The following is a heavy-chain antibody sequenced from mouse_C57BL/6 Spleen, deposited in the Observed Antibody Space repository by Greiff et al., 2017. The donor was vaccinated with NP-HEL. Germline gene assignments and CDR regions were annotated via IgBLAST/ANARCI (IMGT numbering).Heavy chain of an antibody. CDR1: GYTFTSYW. V-gene: IGHV1-72*01. Sequence: QVQLQQPGAELVKPGASVKLSCKASGYTFTSYWMHWVKQRPGRGLEWIGRIDPNSGGTKYNEKFKSKATLTVDKPSSTAYMQRSSLTSEDSAVYYCARMYYGSSSFAYWGQGTLVTVSA. CDR3: ARMYYGSSSFAY. J-gene: IGHJ3*01. D-gene: IGHD1-1*01. CDR2: IDPNSGGT.